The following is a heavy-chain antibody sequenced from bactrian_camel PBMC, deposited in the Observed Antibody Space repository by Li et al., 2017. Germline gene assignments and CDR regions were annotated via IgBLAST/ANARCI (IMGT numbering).Heavy chain of an antibody. CDR1: GFTFSTYG. J-gene: IGHJ4*01. D-gene: IGHD1*01. CDR2: INSGGGAT. Sequence: VQLVESGGGLVQPGGSLILSCAASGFTFSTYGMSWVRQLPEKGLEWVAGINSGGGATLYSPSVEGRFTISRDNVKNTLYLQLDSLNTEDTAVYYCVRDFGPSMPRRDEYNFWGQGTQVTVS. V-gene: IGHV3S40*01. CDR3: VRDFGPSMPRRDEYNF.